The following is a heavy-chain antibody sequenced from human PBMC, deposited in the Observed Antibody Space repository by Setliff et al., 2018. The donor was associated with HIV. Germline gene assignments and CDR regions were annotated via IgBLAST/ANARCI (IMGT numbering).Heavy chain of an antibody. CDR3: ARSPRIGVAGEFEY. CDR2: IYTSGSA. CDR1: GGSISSYY. Sequence: KPSETLSLTCTVSGGSISSYYWSWIRQPPGKGLEWIGYIYTSGSANYNPSLNSRVTVSVDTSKNQFSLKVNSVTAADTAVYYCARSPRIGVAGEFEYWGQGTLVTVSS. D-gene: IGHD6-19*01. J-gene: IGHJ4*02. V-gene: IGHV4-4*09.